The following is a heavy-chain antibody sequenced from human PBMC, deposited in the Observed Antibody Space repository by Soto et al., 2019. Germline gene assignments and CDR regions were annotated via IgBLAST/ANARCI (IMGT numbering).Heavy chain of an antibody. CDR3: ARTMLWFGELYGFVNWFDP. Sequence: PSEPLSLTCTVSGGSISSYYRSLIRHPPRKGLEWIGYIYYSGSTTYNPSLQSRVTISVDTSKNPFSLKLRSVTAADTAVYYCARTMLWFGELYGFVNWFDPWRKGTLVTVSS. CDR2: IYYSGST. CDR1: GGSISSYY. V-gene: IGHV4-59*01. J-gene: IGHJ5*02. D-gene: IGHD3-10*01.